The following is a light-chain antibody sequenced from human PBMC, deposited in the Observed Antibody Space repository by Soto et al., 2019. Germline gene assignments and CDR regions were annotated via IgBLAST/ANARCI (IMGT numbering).Light chain of an antibody. CDR2: DNI. V-gene: IGLV1-51*01. Sequence: QSVLTQPPSVSAAPGQKVTISCSGSNSNIGNNYVSWYQQVPGTAPKLLIYDNIQRPSGIPDRFSGSKFGTSATLDITGLQTGDEADYYCGTWDSSLNSVLFGVGTKLTVL. J-gene: IGLJ2*01. CDR3: GTWDSSLNSVL. CDR1: NSNIGNNY.